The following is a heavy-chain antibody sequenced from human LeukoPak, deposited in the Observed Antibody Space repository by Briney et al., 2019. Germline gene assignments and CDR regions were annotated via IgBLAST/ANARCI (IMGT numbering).Heavy chain of an antibody. CDR1: GFTFNSYA. J-gene: IGHJ6*03. CDR2: ISGSGDNT. Sequence: GGTLRLSCAASGFTFNSYAMSWVRQAPGKGLEWVSSISGSGDNTFYADSVKGRFTISRDNAKNSLYLQMNSLRAEDTAVYYCARDAFSYYYYYMDVWGKGTTVTVSS. V-gene: IGHV3-23*01. CDR3: ARDAFSYYYYYMDV.